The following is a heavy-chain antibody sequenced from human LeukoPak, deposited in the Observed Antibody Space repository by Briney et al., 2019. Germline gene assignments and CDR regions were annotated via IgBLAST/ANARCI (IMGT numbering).Heavy chain of an antibody. CDR2: ISYSGTP. CDR3: ARDRYGDFEDY. J-gene: IGHJ4*02. Sequence: SQTLSLTCNVSGGSINTANYYWTRIRQPPGKGLEWIGYISYSGTPYYNPSLNSRVTISLDTSKNQFSLRLNSVTAADTAMYYCARDRYGDFEDYWGQGTLVTVSS. V-gene: IGHV4-30-4*08. D-gene: IGHD4-17*01. CDR1: GGSINTANYY.